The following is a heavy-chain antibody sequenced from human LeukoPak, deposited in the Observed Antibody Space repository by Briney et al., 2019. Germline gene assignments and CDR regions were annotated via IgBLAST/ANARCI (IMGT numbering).Heavy chain of an antibody. Sequence: GGSLRLSCAVSGFTFSNYWMYWVRQAPGKRLVWVARINSDGSSTTYADSVEGRFTISRDNTKSMLHLQMHSLRVDDSAVYFCTRTITTADWYFDLWGRGTLVTVSS. CDR3: TRTITTADWYFDL. CDR2: INSDGSST. J-gene: IGHJ2*01. CDR1: GFTFSNYW. D-gene: IGHD1-14*01. V-gene: IGHV3-74*01.